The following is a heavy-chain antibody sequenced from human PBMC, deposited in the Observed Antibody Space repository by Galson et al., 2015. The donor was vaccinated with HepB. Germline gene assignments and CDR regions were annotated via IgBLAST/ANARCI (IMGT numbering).Heavy chain of an antibody. V-gene: IGHV5-51*01. CDR3: ARHTPEYYYDSSGYYYAMGWGAFDI. J-gene: IGHJ3*02. D-gene: IGHD3-22*01. Sequence: QSGAEVKKPGESLKISCKGSGYSFTSYWIGWVRQMPGKGLEWMGIIYPGDPDTRYSPSFQGQVTISADKSISTAYLQWSSLKASDTAMYYCARHTPEYYYDSSGYYYAMGWGAFDIWGQGTMVTVSS. CDR1: GYSFTSYW. CDR2: IYPGDPDT.